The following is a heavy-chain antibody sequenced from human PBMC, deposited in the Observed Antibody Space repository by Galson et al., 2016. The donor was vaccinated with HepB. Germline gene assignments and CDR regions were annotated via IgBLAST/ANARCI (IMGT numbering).Heavy chain of an antibody. CDR1: GYSFTNYA. CDR3: TRGKSERFFDWLSDY. D-gene: IGHD3-9*01. CDR2: INTNIGHP. Sequence: SVKVSCKASGYSFTNYAMNWVRQAPGQGLEWMGWINTNIGHPPYAQGFTGRFVFSLDTSVSTAYLQISNLKAEDTGVYYCTRGKSERFFDWLSDYWGQGTLVTVSS. V-gene: IGHV7-4-1*02. J-gene: IGHJ4*02.